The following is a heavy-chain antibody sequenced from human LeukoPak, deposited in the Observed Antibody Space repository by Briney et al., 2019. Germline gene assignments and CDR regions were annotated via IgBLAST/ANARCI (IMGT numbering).Heavy chain of an antibody. Sequence: ASVKVSCTASGYTFTGYYMHWVRQAPGQGLEWMGWINPNSGGTHYAQKFQGRVTMTSDTSISTAYMELSRLRSDDTAVYYCARDQTPSGYVSYYFDYWGQGTLVTVSS. CDR2: INPNSGGT. J-gene: IGHJ4*02. V-gene: IGHV1-2*02. CDR1: GYTFTGYY. CDR3: ARDQTPSGYVSYYFDY. D-gene: IGHD5-12*01.